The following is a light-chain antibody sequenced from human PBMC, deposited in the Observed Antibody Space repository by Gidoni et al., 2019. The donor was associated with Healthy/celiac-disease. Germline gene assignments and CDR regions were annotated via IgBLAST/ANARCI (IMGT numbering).Light chain of an antibody. CDR3: MQALQTPRT. V-gene: IGKV2-28*01. CDR2: FGS. J-gene: IGKJ1*01. CDR1: QSLLHSNGYNY. Sequence: DIVMTQSLLSLPVTPGEPASISCRSSQSLLHSNGYNYLDWYLQQPGQSPQLLIYFGSNRASGVPDRFSGSGSGTDFTLKISRVEAEDVGVYYCMQALQTPRTFGQGTKVEIK.